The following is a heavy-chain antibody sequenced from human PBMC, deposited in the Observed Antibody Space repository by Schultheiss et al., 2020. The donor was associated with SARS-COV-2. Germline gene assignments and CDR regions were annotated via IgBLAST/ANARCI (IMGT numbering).Heavy chain of an antibody. CDR2: IKQDGSEK. CDR1: GFTFSSYT. CDR3: ARGSGDGRYDFWCGYCAGFDY. V-gene: IGHV3-7*01. J-gene: IGHJ4*02. Sequence: GGSLRLSCAASGFTFSSYTMNWVRQTPGKGLEWVANIKQDGSEKYYVDSVKGRFTISRDNTKNSLYLQMNRLRAEDTAVYYCARGSGDGRYDFWCGYCAGFDYWGQGTMVTVSS. D-gene: IGHD3-3*01.